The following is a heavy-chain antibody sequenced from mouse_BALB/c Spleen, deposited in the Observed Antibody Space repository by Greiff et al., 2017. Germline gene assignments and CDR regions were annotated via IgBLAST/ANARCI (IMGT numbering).Heavy chain of an antibody. CDR1: GFTFSSYG. V-gene: IGHV5-6*01. CDR2: ISSGGSYT. Sequence: EVKVVESGGDLVKPGGSLKLSCAASGFTFSSYGMSWVRQTPDKRLEWVATISSGGSYTYYPDSVKGRFTISRDNAKNTLYLQMSSLKSEDTAMYYCASHDGYLAYWGQGTLVTVSA. D-gene: IGHD2-3*01. CDR3: ASHDGYLAY. J-gene: IGHJ3*01.